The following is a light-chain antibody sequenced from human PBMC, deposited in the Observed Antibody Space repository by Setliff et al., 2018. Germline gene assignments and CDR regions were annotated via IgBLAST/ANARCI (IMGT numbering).Light chain of an antibody. CDR3: SSYISSSTFV. Sequence: QSALTQPASVSGSPGQSITISCTGTSSDVGGYNCVSWYQQHPGKAPKLMIYDVSKRPSGVSNRFSGSKSGNTASLTISGLQAEDEADYYCSSYISSSTFVFGTGTKVTVL. CDR2: DVS. CDR1: SSDVGGYNC. J-gene: IGLJ1*01. V-gene: IGLV2-14*01.